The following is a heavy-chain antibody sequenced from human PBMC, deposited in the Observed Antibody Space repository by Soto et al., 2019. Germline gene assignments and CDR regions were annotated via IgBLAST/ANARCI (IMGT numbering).Heavy chain of an antibody. Sequence: NPSETLSLTCTVSGGSISGSNWWSWVRQPPGKGLEWIGEIYHSGSTNYNPSLKSRVTISVDTSKNQFSLKLSSVTAADTAVYYCARRYGSCFDYWGKGTLVTVSS. D-gene: IGHD5-18*01. V-gene: IGHV4-4*02. CDR1: GGSISGSNW. CDR3: ARRYGSCFDY. J-gene: IGHJ4*02. CDR2: IYHSGST.